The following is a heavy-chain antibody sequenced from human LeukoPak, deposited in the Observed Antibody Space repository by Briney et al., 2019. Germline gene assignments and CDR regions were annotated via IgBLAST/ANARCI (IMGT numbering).Heavy chain of an antibody. CDR3: ARDLSRELVLPQY. CDR1: GYTFTGYY. D-gene: IGHD2-15*01. Sequence: ASVKLSCKASGYTFTGYYMHWGRQAPGQGLEWMGWINPNSGGTNYAQKFQGRVTMTRDTSISTAYMELSRLRCDDTAVYYCARDLSRELVLPQYWGQGTLVTVSS. J-gene: IGHJ4*02. CDR2: INPNSGGT. V-gene: IGHV1-2*02.